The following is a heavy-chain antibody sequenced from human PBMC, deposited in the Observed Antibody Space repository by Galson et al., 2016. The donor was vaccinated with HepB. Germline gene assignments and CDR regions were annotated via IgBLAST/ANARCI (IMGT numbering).Heavy chain of an antibody. CDR2: ISAGGHFI. CDR3: VKSQPAIIYFYGMDV. D-gene: IGHD2-21*01. V-gene: IGHV3-43*02. J-gene: IGHJ6*02. Sequence: SLRLSCAVSGFSFSDFYLHWVRQAPGKGLEWVSSISAGGHFISYADSVRGRFTISRDNSKNSLYLQMNSLRPEDTALYYCVKSQPAIIYFYGMDVWGQGTTVTVSS. CDR1: GFSFSDFY.